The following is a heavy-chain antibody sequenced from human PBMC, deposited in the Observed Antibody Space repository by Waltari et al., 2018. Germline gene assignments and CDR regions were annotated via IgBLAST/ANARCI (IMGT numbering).Heavy chain of an antibody. CDR2: IIPILGIA. CDR3: ARTPDPLDWYFDL. CDR1: GGPFSSFV. V-gene: IGHV1-69*04. Sequence: QVQLVQSGAEVKQPGSSVKVSCKAFGGPFSSFVYRWVRQAPGQGLEWMGGIIPILGIANYAQKFQGRVTITADESTSTAYMELSNLRSEDTAVYYCARTPDPLDWYFDLWARGTLVTVSS. J-gene: IGHJ2*01.